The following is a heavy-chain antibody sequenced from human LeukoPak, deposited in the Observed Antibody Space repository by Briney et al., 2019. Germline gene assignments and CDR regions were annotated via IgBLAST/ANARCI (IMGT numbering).Heavy chain of an antibody. J-gene: IGHJ4*02. Sequence: ASEKVSCTASRYTFASYGISWVRQAPGQGLEWMGWISAYNGNTNYAQKPQGRVTMTTDTSTSTAYMELRSLRSDDTAVYYCGRAADSGSYYNSGFDYWGQGTLVTVSS. CDR3: GRAADSGSYYNSGFDY. V-gene: IGHV1-18*01. CDR2: ISAYNGNT. D-gene: IGHD3-10*01. CDR1: RYTFASYG.